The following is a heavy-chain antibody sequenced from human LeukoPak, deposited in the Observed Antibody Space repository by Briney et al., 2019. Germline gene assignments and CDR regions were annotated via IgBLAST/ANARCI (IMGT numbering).Heavy chain of an antibody. D-gene: IGHD6-19*01. CDR1: GFTFSSYA. CDR2: ISGSGGST. V-gene: IGHV3-23*01. Sequence: PGGSLRLSCAASGFTFSSYAMSWVRQAPGKGLEWVSAISGSGGSTYYADSVKGRFTISRDNSKNTLYLQMNSLKTEDTAVYYCTTDLNPGFYKQWLVPHKVDYWGQGTLVTVSS. J-gene: IGHJ4*02. CDR3: TTDLNPGFYKQWLVPHKVDY.